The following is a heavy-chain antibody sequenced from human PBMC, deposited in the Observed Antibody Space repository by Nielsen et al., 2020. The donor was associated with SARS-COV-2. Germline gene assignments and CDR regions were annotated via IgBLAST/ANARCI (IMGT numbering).Heavy chain of an antibody. CDR1: GCSISSYY. V-gene: IGHV4-59*01. CDR3: ARLAPYYYYMDV. CDR2: IYYSGST. J-gene: IGHJ6*03. D-gene: IGHD5-12*01. Sequence: SETLSLTCPVSGCSISSYYWSWIRQPPGKGLEWIGYIYYSGSTNYNPSLKSRVTISVDTSKNQFSLKLSSVTAADTAVYYCARLAPYYYYMDVWGKGTTVTVSS.